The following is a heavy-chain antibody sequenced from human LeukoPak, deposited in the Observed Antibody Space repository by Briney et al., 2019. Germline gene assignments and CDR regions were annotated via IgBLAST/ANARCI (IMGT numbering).Heavy chain of an antibody. CDR3: ASVLLWFGELLGFDY. CDR1: GFTFSSYW. V-gene: IGHV3-7*05. J-gene: IGHJ4*02. Sequence: GGSLRLSCAASGFTFSSYWMSWVRQAPGKGLEWVANIKQDGSEEYYVDSVKGRFTISRDNAKNSLYLQMNSLRAEDTAVYYCASVLLWFGELLGFDYWGQGTLVTVSS. CDR2: IKQDGSEE. D-gene: IGHD3-10*01.